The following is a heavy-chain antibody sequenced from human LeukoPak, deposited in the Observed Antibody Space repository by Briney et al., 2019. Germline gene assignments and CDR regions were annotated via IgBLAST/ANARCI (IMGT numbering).Heavy chain of an antibody. V-gene: IGHV3-74*01. D-gene: IGHD3-10*02. CDR2: LNSDGSST. J-gene: IGHJ6*04. CDR1: GFTFSNYW. Sequence: PGGSLRLSCAASGFTFSNYWMHWVRQAPGKGLVWVSRLNSDGSSTNYADSVKGRFTISRDNAKNTLYLQMNSLRDEDTAVYYCAELGITMIGGVWGKGTTVTISS. CDR3: AELGITMIGGV.